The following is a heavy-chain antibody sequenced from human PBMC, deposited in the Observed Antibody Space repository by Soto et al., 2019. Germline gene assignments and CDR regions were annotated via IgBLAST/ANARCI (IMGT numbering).Heavy chain of an antibody. V-gene: IGHV6-1*01. CDR3: ARLIGNSWLDS. J-gene: IGHJ5*01. Sequence: SQTLSLTYAIYGDSVSTNSATWDWIRQSPSRVLEWLGRTYYRSKWDYDYAASVKGRININPDTSNNQVSLHLDSVTPDDTAVYYCARLIGNSWLDSWGQGTLVTVSS. CDR1: GDSVSTNSAT. CDR2: TYYRSKWDY. D-gene: IGHD2-8*01.